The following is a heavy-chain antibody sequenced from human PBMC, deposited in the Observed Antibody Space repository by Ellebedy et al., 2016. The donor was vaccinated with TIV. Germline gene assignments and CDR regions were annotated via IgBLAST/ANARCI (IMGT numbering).Heavy chain of an antibody. J-gene: IGHJ3*02. CDR1: GYTFTSYY. CDR3: ARYFGGYTYGLAAFDI. CDR2: INLSDGST. D-gene: IGHD5-18*01. V-gene: IGHV1-46*01. Sequence: AASVKVSCKASGYTFTSYYMHWVRQAPGQGLEWMGRINLSDGSTSYAQKFQGRVTMTRDTSTSTAYMELSSLRSEDTTVYYCARYFGGYTYGLAAFDIWGQGTMVTVSS.